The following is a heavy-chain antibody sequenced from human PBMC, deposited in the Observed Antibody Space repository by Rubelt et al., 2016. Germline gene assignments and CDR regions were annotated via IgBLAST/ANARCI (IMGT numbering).Heavy chain of an antibody. Sequence: QVQLQESGPELVKPSETLSLTCTVSGGSISSYYWSWIRQPPGKGLEWIGYIYYSGSTNYNPSLKSRVTISVDTSKNQFSLKLSSVTAADTAVYYCARDREDWYFDLWGRGTLVTVSS. CDR2: IYYSGST. CDR3: ARDREDWYFDL. V-gene: IGHV4-59*01. D-gene: IGHD3-10*01. CDR1: GGSISSYY. J-gene: IGHJ2*01.